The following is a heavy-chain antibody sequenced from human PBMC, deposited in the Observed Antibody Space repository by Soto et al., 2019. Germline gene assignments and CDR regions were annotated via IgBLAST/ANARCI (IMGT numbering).Heavy chain of an antibody. CDR3: ARPSYGGTWVAP. D-gene: IGHD3-16*01. V-gene: IGHV4-39*01. Sequence: TSETLSLTGTVSGGCISTSRYYWGWIRQPPGKGLEWIGNIYYSGSTYYNPSLKSRVTMSVDTSKNPFSLKLSSGTATDTAVYYCARPSYGGTWVAPGGQGTLVTVSS. CDR2: IYYSGST. J-gene: IGHJ5*02. CDR1: GGCISTSRYY.